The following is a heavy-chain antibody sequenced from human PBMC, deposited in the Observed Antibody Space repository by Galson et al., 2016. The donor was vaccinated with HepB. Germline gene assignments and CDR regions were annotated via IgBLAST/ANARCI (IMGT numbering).Heavy chain of an antibody. CDR1: GFTFSDYY. Sequence: SLRLSCAASGFTFSDYYMSCLRQAPGKGLEWVSYISSSGSTIYYADSVKGRFTISRDNAKNSLYLQMNSLRAEDTAVYYCARDADSSGWYLGAFQHWGQGTLVTVSS. D-gene: IGHD6-19*01. CDR3: ARDADSSGWYLGAFQH. V-gene: IGHV3-11*01. CDR2: ISSSGSTI. J-gene: IGHJ1*01.